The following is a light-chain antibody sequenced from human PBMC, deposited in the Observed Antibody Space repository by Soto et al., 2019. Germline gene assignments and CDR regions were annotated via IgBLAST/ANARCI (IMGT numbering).Light chain of an antibody. J-gene: IGLJ1*01. Sequence: QSVLTQPPSVYAAPGQKVTISCSGSSSNIGNNYVSWYQQLPGTAPKLLIYDNNKRPSGIPDRFSGSKSGTSATLGITGLQTGDGADYYCGTWDSSLSAFYVFGTGTKVTVL. CDR3: GTWDSSLSAFYV. CDR1: SSNIGNNY. CDR2: DNN. V-gene: IGLV1-51*01.